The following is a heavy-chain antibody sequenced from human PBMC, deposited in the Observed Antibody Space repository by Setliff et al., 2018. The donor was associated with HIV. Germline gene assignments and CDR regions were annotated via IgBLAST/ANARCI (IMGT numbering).Heavy chain of an antibody. CDR1: GGSFSDDS. CDR3: ARGARYAYYYESSGYYRHFDY. CDR2: IYTTGST. Sequence: SETLSLTCAVYGGSFSDDSWNWIRQPAGKGLEWIGHIYTTGSTNYNPSLKSRVTMSVDTSKSQFSLNLMSVTAADTAVYYCARGARYAYYYESSGYYRHFDYWGQGTLVTVSS. V-gene: IGHV4-59*10. J-gene: IGHJ4*02. D-gene: IGHD3-22*01.